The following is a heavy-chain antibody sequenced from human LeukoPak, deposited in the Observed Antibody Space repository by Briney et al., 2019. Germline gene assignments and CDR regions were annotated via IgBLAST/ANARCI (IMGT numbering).Heavy chain of an antibody. V-gene: IGHV3-43*02. CDR3: AKNSGYDFSLDY. CDR1: GFTFDDYA. D-gene: IGHD5-12*01. Sequence: GGSLRLSCAASGFTFDDYAMHWVRQAPGKGLESVSLISGDGGSTYYADSVKGRFTISRDNSKNPLYLQMNSLRTEDTALYYCAKNSGYDFSLDYWGQRTLVTVSS. CDR2: ISGDGGST. J-gene: IGHJ4*02.